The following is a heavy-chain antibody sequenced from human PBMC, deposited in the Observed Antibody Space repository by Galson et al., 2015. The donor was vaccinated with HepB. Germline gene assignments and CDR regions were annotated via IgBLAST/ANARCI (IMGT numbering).Heavy chain of an antibody. CDR2: IWYDGSNK. CDR1: GFTFSSYG. D-gene: IGHD2-2*02. CDR3: ARGSGYCSSTSCYKDAFDI. J-gene: IGHJ3*02. Sequence: SGFTFSSYGMHWVRQAPGKGLEWVAVIWYDGSNKYYADSVKGRFTISRDNSKNTLYLQMNSLRAEDTAVYYCARGSGYCSSTSCYKDAFDIWGQGTMVTVSS. V-gene: IGHV3-33*01.